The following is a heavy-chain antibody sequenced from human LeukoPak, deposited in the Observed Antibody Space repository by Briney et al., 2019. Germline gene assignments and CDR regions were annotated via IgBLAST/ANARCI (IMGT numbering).Heavy chain of an antibody. Sequence: ASVKVSCKASGYSFTSFGISWVRQAPGQGLEWMGWISGYNGNTNYAQKFQGRVTVTTDTSTSTAYMEVRSLRSDDTAVYYCARNVGVDMVFDYWGQGTLVTVSS. CDR3: ARNVGVDMVFDY. J-gene: IGHJ4*02. CDR1: GYSFTSFG. V-gene: IGHV1-18*01. D-gene: IGHD5-24*01. CDR2: ISGYNGNT.